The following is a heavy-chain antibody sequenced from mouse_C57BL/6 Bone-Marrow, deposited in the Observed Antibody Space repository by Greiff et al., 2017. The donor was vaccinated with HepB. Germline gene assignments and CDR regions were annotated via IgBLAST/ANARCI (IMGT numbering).Heavy chain of an antibody. Sequence: VQLQQSGPELVKPGASVKISCKASGYTFTDYYMNWVKQSHGKSLEWIGDINPNNGGTSYNQKFKGKATLTVDKSSSTAYMELRSLTSEDSAVYYCANDGYYIYWGQGTLVTVSA. CDR1: GYTFTDYY. CDR3: ANDGYYIY. CDR2: INPNNGGT. J-gene: IGHJ3*01. D-gene: IGHD2-3*01. V-gene: IGHV1-26*01.